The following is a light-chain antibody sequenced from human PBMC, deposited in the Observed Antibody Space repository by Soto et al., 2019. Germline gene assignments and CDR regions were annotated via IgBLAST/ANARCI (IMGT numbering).Light chain of an antibody. J-gene: IGKJ1*01. CDR1: QGIRNE. CDR3: LQDNSYPRT. Sequence: AIQMTQSPVSLSASVGDRITITCRASQGIRNELGWYQQKPGNAPRLLIYAASTLQSGVPSRFSGSGSGTDFTLSINSLQPVDSATYYCLQDNSYPRTFGPGTKVEIK. CDR2: AAS. V-gene: IGKV1-6*01.